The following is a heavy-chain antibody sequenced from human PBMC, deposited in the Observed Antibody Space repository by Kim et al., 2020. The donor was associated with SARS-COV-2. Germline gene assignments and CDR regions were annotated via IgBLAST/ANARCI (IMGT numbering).Heavy chain of an antibody. CDR3: TTDLEQWLPYYYYYYGMDV. V-gene: IGHV3-15*01. CDR1: GFTFSNAW. CDR2: IKSKTDGGTT. Sequence: GGSLRLSCAASGFTFSNAWMSWVRQAPGKGLEWVGRIKSKTDGGTTDYAAPVKGRFTISRDDSKNTLYLQMNSLKTEDTAVYYCTTDLEQWLPYYYYYYGMDVWGQGTTVTVSS. J-gene: IGHJ6*02. D-gene: IGHD6-19*01.